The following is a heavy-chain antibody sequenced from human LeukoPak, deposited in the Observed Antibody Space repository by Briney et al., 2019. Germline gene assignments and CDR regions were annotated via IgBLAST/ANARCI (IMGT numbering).Heavy chain of an antibody. J-gene: IGHJ4*02. D-gene: IGHD6-19*01. CDR3: ARILSSGWQYFDY. V-gene: IGHV3-21*01. CDR2: ISSSSSYI. Sequence: GGSLRLSCAASGFTFSSYAMSWVRQAPGKGLEWVSSISSSSSYIYYADSVKGRFTISRDNAKNSLYLQMNSLRVEDTAVYYCARILSSGWQYFDYWGQGTLVTVSS. CDR1: GFTFSSYA.